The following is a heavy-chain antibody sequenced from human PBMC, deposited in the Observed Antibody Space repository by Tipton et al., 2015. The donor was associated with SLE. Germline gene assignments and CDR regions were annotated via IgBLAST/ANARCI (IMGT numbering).Heavy chain of an antibody. J-gene: IGHJ1*01. CDR2: IYSSGTT. CDR3: ARSEGFQLLFQFLEH. D-gene: IGHD3-16*02. CDR1: GGSISGSSSY. Sequence: TLSLTCTVSGGSISGSSSYWGWIRQPPGKGLEWIGSIYSSGTTYYNPSLKSRVSISLDTSKNHFSLYLTSVTAADTAVYYCARSEGFQLLFQFLEHWGQGTPVTVSS. V-gene: IGHV4-39*02.